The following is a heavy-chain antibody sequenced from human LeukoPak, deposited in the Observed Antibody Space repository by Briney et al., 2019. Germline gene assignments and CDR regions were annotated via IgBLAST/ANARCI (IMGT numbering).Heavy chain of an antibody. D-gene: IGHD4-17*01. V-gene: IGHV4-34*01. Sequence: SETLSLTCAVYGGSFSGYYWSWIRQPPGKGLEWIGEINHSGSTNYNPSLKSRVTISVDTSKNQFSLKLSSVAAADTAVYYCARGPFTTVTTPYYYGMDVWGQGTTVTVSS. CDR3: ARGPFTTVTTPYYYGMDV. CDR2: INHSGST. CDR1: GGSFSGYY. J-gene: IGHJ6*02.